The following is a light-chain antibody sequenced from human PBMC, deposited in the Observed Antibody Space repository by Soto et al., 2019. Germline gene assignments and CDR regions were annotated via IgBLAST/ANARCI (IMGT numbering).Light chain of an antibody. J-gene: IGKJ5*01. CDR3: QQRSNWIT. V-gene: IGKV3-11*01. Sequence: EIVLTQSPAALFLSPGERATPSCRASQSVSSYLAWYQQKPGQAPRLLIYDASNRATGIPARFSGSGSGTDFTLTISSLEPEDFAVYYCQQRSNWITFGQGTRLETK. CDR2: DAS. CDR1: QSVSSY.